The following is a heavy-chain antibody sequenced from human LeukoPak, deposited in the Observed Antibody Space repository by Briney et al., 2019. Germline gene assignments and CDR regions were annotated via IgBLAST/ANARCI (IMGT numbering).Heavy chain of an antibody. CDR3: ARDLYNPYCGGDCLTTNWFDP. J-gene: IGHJ5*02. V-gene: IGHV1-2*02. CDR1: GYTFTGYY. CDR2: INPNSGGT. Sequence: ASVKVSCKASGYTFTGYYMHWVRQAPGQGLEWMGWINPNSGGTNYAQKFQGRVTMTRDTSISTAYMELSRLRSDDTAVYYCARDLYNPYCGGDCLTTNWFDPWGQGTLVTVSS. D-gene: IGHD2-21*02.